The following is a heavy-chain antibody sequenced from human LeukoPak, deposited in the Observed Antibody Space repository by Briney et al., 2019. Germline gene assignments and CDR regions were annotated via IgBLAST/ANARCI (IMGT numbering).Heavy chain of an antibody. CDR2: IIPIFGSA. Sequence: GASVKVSCKASGGTFSSYAISWVRQAPGQGLEWMGGIIPIFGSANYAQKFQGRVTITTDESTSTAYMELSSLRSEDTAVYYCARSDIVVVPAGPYYYCYMDVWGKGTTVTVSS. V-gene: IGHV1-69*05. J-gene: IGHJ6*03. CDR1: GGTFSSYA. D-gene: IGHD2-2*01. CDR3: ARSDIVVVPAGPYYYCYMDV.